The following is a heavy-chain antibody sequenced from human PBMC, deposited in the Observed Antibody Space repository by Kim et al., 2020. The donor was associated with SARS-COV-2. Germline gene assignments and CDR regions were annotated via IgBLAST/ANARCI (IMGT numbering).Heavy chain of an antibody. D-gene: IGHD3-22*01. CDR1: GFTFSDYY. J-gene: IGHJ4*02. V-gene: IGHV3-11*04. CDR2: ISSSGSTI. Sequence: GGSLRLSCAASGFTFSDYYMSWIRQAPGKGLEWVSYISSSGSTIYYADSVKGRFTISRDNAKNSLYLQMNSLRAEDTAVYYCARTSVVVVITEAADYWGQGTLVTVSS. CDR3: ARTSVVVVITEAADY.